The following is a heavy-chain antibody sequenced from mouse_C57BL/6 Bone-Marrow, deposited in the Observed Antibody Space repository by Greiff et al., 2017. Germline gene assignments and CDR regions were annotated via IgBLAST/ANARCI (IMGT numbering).Heavy chain of an antibody. CDR3: ARASQAYYYAMDY. CDR1: GFTFSDYG. Sequence: EVHLVESGGGLVKPGGSLKLSCAASGFTFSDYGMHWVRQAPEKGLEWVAYISSGSSTIYYADTVKGRFTISSDNAKNTLFLQMTSLRSEDTAMYYCARASQAYYYAMDYWGQGTSVTVSA. V-gene: IGHV5-17*01. CDR2: ISSGSSTI. J-gene: IGHJ4*01. D-gene: IGHD3-2*02.